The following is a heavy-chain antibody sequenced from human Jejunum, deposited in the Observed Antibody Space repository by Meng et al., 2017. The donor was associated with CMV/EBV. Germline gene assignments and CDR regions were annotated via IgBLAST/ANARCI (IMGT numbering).Heavy chain of an antibody. CDR1: GYTFHVYY. J-gene: IGHJ4*02. D-gene: IGHD2-2*02. CDR3: AKVESSSWYTD. CDR2: ITPNNGAT. V-gene: IGHV1-2*02. Sequence: KASGYTFHVYYIHWLRQAPGQGLEWMGWITPNNGATNYAQNFQGRLTLTSDTSISTAFMELSGLRSNDTAVYYCAKVESSSWYTDWGQGTLVTVSS.